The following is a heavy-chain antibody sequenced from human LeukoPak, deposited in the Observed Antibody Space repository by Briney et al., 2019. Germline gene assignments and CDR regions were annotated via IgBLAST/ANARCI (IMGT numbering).Heavy chain of an antibody. V-gene: IGHV6-1*01. Sequence: SQTLSLTCAIPGDSVSSNSAAWNWIRQSPSRGLEWLGRTYYRSKWYNDYAVSVKSRITINPDTSKNQFSLQLNSVTPEDTAVYYCARGWPYYYGSGASYYGMDVWGQGTTVTVSS. CDR2: TYYRSKWYN. J-gene: IGHJ6*02. D-gene: IGHD3-10*01. CDR3: ARGWPYYYGSGASYYGMDV. CDR1: GDSVSSNSAA.